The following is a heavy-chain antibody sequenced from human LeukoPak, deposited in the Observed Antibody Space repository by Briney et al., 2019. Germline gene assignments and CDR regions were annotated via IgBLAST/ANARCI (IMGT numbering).Heavy chain of an antibody. V-gene: IGHV1-69*06. CDR1: GYTFYYYA. J-gene: IGHJ4*02. Sequence: ASVKASCKASGYTFYYYAISWVRQAPGQGLEWMGGIIPIFGTANYAQKFQGRVTITADKSTSTAYMELSSLRSEDTAVYYCARGGYSYGRFDYWGQGTLVTVSS. D-gene: IGHD5-18*01. CDR2: IIPIFGTA. CDR3: ARGGYSYGRFDY.